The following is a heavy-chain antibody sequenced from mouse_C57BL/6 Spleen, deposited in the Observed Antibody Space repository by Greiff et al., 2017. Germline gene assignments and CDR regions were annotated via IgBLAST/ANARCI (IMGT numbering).Heavy chain of an antibody. CDR2: SNPNNGGT. CDR1: GYTFTDYN. V-gene: IGHV1-22*01. J-gene: IGHJ4*01. Sequence: EVQLQESGPELVKPGASVKMSCKASGYTFTDYNMHWVKQSPGKSLEWIGYSNPNNGGTSYNQKFKGKATLTVHKSSSTADMELRSLTSEDSAVYYCARWGSLYAMDYWGQGTSVTVSS. D-gene: IGHD6-1*01. CDR3: ARWGSLYAMDY.